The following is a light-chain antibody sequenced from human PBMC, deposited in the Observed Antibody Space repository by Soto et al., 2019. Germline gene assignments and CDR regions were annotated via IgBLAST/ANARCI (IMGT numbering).Light chain of an antibody. J-gene: IGLJ1*01. V-gene: IGLV1-44*01. CDR3: AAWDDSLNGSYV. Sequence: QSVLTQPPATSGTPGQRVTISCSGSRSKIGSNTVTWYQQLPGTAPKLLIYSNNQRPSGGPDRFSGSKSGTSASLAISGLQSEDEADYYCAAWDDSLNGSYVFGTGTKVTVL. CDR2: SNN. CDR1: RSKIGSNT.